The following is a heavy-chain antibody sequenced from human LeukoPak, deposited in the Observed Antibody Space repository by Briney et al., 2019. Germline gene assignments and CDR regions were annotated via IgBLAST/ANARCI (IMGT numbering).Heavy chain of an antibody. D-gene: IGHD3-10*01. CDR2: ITYSSGYT. V-gene: IGHV3-23*01. CDR1: GFTFSSYD. Sequence: GGSLRLSCAASGFTFSSYDMSWVRQAPGKGLEWVSGITYSSGYTYYADSVKGRFTISRDNSRNTLYLQMNSLRAEDTAVYYCAKDPSDLGGSGSNNYFDCWGQGTLVTVS. J-gene: IGHJ4*02. CDR3: AKDPSDLGGSGSNNYFDC.